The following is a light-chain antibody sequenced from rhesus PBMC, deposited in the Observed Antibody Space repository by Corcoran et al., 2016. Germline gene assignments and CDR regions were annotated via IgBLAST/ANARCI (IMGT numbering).Light chain of an antibody. CDR1: QSVSSN. Sequence: EIVLTQSPATLSLSPGERATLSCRASQSVSSNLAWYQQKPEQAPRLLLYGASSRAPGIPDRFSGSGSGTDFTLTISSLEPEDFAVYYCQQYSNWPLTFGGGTKVEIK. CDR3: QQYSNWPLT. CDR2: GAS. V-gene: IGKV3-42*03. J-gene: IGKJ4*01.